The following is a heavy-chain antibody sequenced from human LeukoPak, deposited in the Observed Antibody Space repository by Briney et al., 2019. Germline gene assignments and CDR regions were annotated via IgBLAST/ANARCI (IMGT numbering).Heavy chain of an antibody. J-gene: IGHJ4*02. V-gene: IGHV1-69*04. CDR2: IIPILGIA. CDR1: GGTFSSYA. Sequence: SVKVSCKASGGTFSSYAISWVRQAPGQGLEWMGRIIPILGIANYAQKFQGRVTITADKSTSTAYMELSSLRSEDTAVYYCASAYGSGSYYLGYWGQGTLVTVSS. D-gene: IGHD3-10*01. CDR3: ASAYGSGSYYLGY.